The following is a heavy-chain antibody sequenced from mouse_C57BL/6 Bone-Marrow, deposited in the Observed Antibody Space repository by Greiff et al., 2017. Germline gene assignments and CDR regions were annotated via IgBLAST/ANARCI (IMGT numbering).Heavy chain of an antibody. CDR3: VRQNCSRYFDV. V-gene: IGHV10-1*01. CDR1: GFSFNTYA. D-gene: IGHD2-5*01. Sequence: EVHLEESGGGLVQPKGSVKLSCAASGFSFNTYAMNWVRQAPGKGLEWVARIRSKSNNYATYYADSVKDRFTISRDDTESMLYLQMNNLKTEDTAMYYYVRQNCSRYFDVWGKGTTVTVSS. CDR2: IRSKSNNYAT. J-gene: IGHJ1*03.